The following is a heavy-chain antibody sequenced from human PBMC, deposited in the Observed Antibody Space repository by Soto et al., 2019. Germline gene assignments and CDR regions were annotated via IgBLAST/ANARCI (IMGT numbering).Heavy chain of an antibody. CDR1: GGSISRGGYY. CDR2: IYYSGST. J-gene: IGHJ5*02. CDR3: ARVGTMVRGVIATNNCFDP. V-gene: IGHV4-31*03. Sequence: LFLTCTVSGGSISRGGYYWSWSRQHPRKGLEWIGYIYYSGSTYYNPSLKSRVTISVDTSKNQFSLKLSSVTAADTAVYYCARVGTMVRGVIATNNCFDPWGQGTLVAVSS. D-gene: IGHD3-10*01.